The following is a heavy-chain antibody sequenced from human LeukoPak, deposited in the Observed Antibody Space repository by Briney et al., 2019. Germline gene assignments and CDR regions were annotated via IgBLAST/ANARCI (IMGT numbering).Heavy chain of an antibody. V-gene: IGHV1-46*01. CDR3: ASWTLGAYCSGGSCYSGDGAFDI. CDR2: INPSGGST. D-gene: IGHD2-15*01. Sequence: GASVKVSCKASGYTFTSYYMHWVRQAPGQGLEWMGIINPSGGSTSYAQKFQGRVTMTRDTSTSTVYMELSSLRSEDTAVYYCASWTLGAYCSGGSCYSGDGAFDIWGQGTTVTVSS. J-gene: IGHJ3*02. CDR1: GYTFTSYY.